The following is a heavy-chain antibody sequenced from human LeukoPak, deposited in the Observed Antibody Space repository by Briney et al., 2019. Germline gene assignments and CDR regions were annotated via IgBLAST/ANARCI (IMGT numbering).Heavy chain of an antibody. Sequence: SETLSLTCAVSGGAFSNYFWTWIRQPPGKGLEWIAEINDSGSTNSNSSLRSRVAISLDTSKNQFSLRLTSVTAADTAVYYCARGQYCSTTTCYSARRYFDFWGQGTLVAVSS. CDR2: INDSGST. V-gene: IGHV4-34*01. D-gene: IGHD2-2*01. CDR3: ARGQYCSTTTCYSARRYFDF. CDR1: GGAFSNYF. J-gene: IGHJ4*02.